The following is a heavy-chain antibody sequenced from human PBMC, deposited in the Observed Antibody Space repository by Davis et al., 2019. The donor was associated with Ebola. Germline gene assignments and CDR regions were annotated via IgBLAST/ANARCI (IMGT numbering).Heavy chain of an antibody. D-gene: IGHD5-18*01. CDR2: IKQDGSEK. V-gene: IGHV3-7*01. J-gene: IGHJ4*02. Sequence: GGSLRLSCVTSGFTFSDYWMSWVRQAPGKGLEWVANIKQDGSEKYYVDSVKGRFTISRDNAKNSLYLQMNSLRAEDTAVYYCAKGLDTAMVTEDYWGQGTLVTVSS. CDR1: GFTFSDYW. CDR3: AKGLDTAMVTEDY.